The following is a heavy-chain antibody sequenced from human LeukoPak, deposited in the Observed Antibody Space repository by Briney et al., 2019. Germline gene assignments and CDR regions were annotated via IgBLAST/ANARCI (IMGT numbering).Heavy chain of an antibody. Sequence: ASVKVSCKASGGTFSGYVISWVRQAPGQGLEWMGRIIPILGAPNYAQKFQGRVTITADESTGTAYMELRSLRSEDTAVYYCARGALTPGPIAVETTHFDYWGQGTPVAVSS. D-gene: IGHD6-19*01. J-gene: IGHJ4*02. CDR3: ARGALTPGPIAVETTHFDY. CDR2: IIPILGAP. V-gene: IGHV1-69*13. CDR1: GGTFSGYV.